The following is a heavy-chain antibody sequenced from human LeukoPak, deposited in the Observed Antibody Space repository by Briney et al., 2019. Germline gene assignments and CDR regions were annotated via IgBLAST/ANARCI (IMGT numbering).Heavy chain of an antibody. CDR2: INPNSGGT. D-gene: IGHD1-1*01. CDR1: GYTFTDSY. CDR3: AGDRGTTATTVFDFDY. Sequence: ASVKVSCKASGYTFTDSYMHWVRQAPGQGLEWMGWINPNSGGTNYAQKFQDRVTMTRDTSISTAYMEVSSLRSDDTAVYYCAGDRGTTATTVFDFDYWGPGTVVTVSS. J-gene: IGHJ4*02. V-gene: IGHV1-2*02.